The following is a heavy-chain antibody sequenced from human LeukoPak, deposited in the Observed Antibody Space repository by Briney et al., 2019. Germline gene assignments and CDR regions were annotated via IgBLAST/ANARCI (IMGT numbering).Heavy chain of an antibody. CDR2: INHSGST. CDR1: GGSFSGYY. Sequence: PSETLSLTCAVYGGSFSGYYWSWIRQPPGKGLEWIGEINHSGSTNYNPSLKSRVTISVDTSKNQFSLKLSSVTAADTAVYYCGYDSSGYSHDAFDIWGQGTMVTVSS. J-gene: IGHJ3*02. D-gene: IGHD3-22*01. V-gene: IGHV4-34*01. CDR3: GYDSSGYSHDAFDI.